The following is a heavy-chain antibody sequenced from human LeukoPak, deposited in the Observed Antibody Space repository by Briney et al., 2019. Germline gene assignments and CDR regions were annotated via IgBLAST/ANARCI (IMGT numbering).Heavy chain of an antibody. V-gene: IGHV1-18*01. Sequence: ASVKVSCKASGYTFTGYGISWVRQAPGQGLERMGWISAYNGNTNYAQKLQGRVTMTTDTSTSTAYMELRSLRSDDTAVYYCARAAAMVPDYMDVWGKGTTVTVSS. CDR1: GYTFTGYG. CDR2: ISAYNGNT. D-gene: IGHD5-18*01. J-gene: IGHJ6*03. CDR3: ARAAAMVPDYMDV.